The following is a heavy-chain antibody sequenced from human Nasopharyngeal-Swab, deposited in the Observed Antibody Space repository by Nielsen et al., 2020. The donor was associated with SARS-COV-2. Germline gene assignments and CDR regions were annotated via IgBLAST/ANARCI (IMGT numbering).Heavy chain of an antibody. D-gene: IGHD6-19*01. CDR2: IYYSGST. Sequence: SETLSLTCAVYGGSFSGYYWSWIRQPPGKGLEWIGYIYYSGSTNYNPSLKSRVTISVDTSKNQFSLKLSSVTAADTAVYYCARTPGIAVAGTRFDFDYWGQGTLVTVSS. CDR1: GGSFSGYY. CDR3: ARTPGIAVAGTRFDFDY. J-gene: IGHJ4*02. V-gene: IGHV4-59*01.